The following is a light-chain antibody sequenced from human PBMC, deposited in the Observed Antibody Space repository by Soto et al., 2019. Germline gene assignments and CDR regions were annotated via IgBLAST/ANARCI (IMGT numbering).Light chain of an antibody. CDR1: QGISDY. J-gene: IGKJ1*01. CDR3: QQTYSFPST. CDR2: TAP. V-gene: IGKV1-39*01. Sequence: DIPMTQSPSSLSASVGDRVTISCRACQGISDYLSWFQQKPGEAPKLLINTAPTLQSGVPKRFSVAASRTHFSLTISGLQPEDSATYYGQQTYSFPSTVGQGPRVDIK.